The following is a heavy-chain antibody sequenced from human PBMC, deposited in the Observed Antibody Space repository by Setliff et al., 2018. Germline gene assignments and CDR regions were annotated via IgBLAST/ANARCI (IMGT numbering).Heavy chain of an antibody. CDR1: GGSISSGSYY. D-gene: IGHD2-15*01. Sequence: SETLSLTCTVSGGSISSGSYYWGWIRQPPGKGLEWIGSIYYSGSTYYNPSLKSRVTISMDTSKNQFSLKLSSVTAADTAVYYCARPRGGVEGYFDYWGQGTLVTVSS. J-gene: IGHJ4*02. CDR2: IYYSGST. CDR3: ARPRGGVEGYFDY. V-gene: IGHV4-39*01.